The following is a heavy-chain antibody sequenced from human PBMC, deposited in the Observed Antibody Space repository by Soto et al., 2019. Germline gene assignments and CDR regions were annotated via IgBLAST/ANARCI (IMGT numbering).Heavy chain of an antibody. CDR1: GGSFSGYY. CDR3: ARSTPFTKGHDY. CDR2: INHSGST. V-gene: IGHV4-34*01. D-gene: IGHD2-8*01. J-gene: IGHJ4*02. Sequence: SETLSLTCAVYGGSFSGYYWSWIRQPPGKGLEWIGEINHSGSTNYNPSLKSRVTISVDTSKNQFSLKLSSVTAADTAVYYCARSTPFTKGHDYWGQGTLVTVSS.